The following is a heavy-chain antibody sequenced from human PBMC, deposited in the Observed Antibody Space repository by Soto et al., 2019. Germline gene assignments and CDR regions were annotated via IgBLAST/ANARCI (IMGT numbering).Heavy chain of an antibody. D-gene: IGHD3-3*01. V-gene: IGHV3-7*03. Sequence: GGSLRLSCAASGFTFSSYWMSWVRQAPGKGLEWVANIKQDGSEKYYVDSVKGRFTISRDNAKNSLYLQMNSLRAEDTAVYYCARITIFGVVPPEAPHYFDYWGQGTLVTVSS. CDR2: IKQDGSEK. CDR1: GFTFSSYW. J-gene: IGHJ4*02. CDR3: ARITIFGVVPPEAPHYFDY.